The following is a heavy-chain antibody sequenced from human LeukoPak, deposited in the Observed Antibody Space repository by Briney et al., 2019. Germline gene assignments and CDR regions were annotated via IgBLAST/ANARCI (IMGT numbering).Heavy chain of an antibody. Sequence: GGSLRLSCAASGFTFSSYGMSWVRQAPGEGLEWVSAISGSGGSTYYADSVKGRFTISRDNSKNTLYLQMNSLRAEDTAVYYCAKDVFTLLWFGEVHQNDAFDIWGQGTMVTVSS. J-gene: IGHJ3*02. D-gene: IGHD3-10*01. CDR3: AKDVFTLLWFGEVHQNDAFDI. V-gene: IGHV3-23*01. CDR1: GFTFSSYG. CDR2: ISGSGGST.